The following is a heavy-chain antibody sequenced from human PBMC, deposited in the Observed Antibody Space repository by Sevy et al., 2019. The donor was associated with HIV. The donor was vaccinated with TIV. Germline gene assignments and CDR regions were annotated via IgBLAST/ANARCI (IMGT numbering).Heavy chain of an antibody. CDR3: ARERAEHWYFDL. V-gene: IGHV3-7*03. Sequence: GGSLRLSCAASGFTFRNYWMSWVRQAPGKGLEWVANIKQEGNEKYYVDSVKGRFTISRDNAKNSLYLQMNSLRVEDTAVYYCARERAEHWYFDLWGRGTLVTVS. CDR2: IKQEGNEK. J-gene: IGHJ2*01. CDR1: GFTFRNYW.